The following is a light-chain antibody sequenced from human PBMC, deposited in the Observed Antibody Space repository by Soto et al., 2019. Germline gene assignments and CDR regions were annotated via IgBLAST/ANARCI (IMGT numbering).Light chain of an antibody. V-gene: IGKV1-33*01. Sequence: DIQMTQSPSDLSTSVCDRVTRTCQASQDISDVLNWYQQQPGKAPKVLIYDASKLQTGVPSRFSGRGSGKDFTFTISSLQPDDSGTYYCQQFYDLPITVGQGTRLEIK. CDR2: DAS. J-gene: IGKJ5*01. CDR1: QDISDV. CDR3: QQFYDLPIT.